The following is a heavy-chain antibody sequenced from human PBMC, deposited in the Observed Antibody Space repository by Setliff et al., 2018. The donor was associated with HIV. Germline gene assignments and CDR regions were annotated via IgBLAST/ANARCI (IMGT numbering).Heavy chain of an antibody. V-gene: IGHV1-69*05. Sequence: SVKVSCKASGDTFSNSLVTWVRQAPGQGLEWMGGIIPIFGTANYAQKFQGRVTITRDTSASTAYMELSSLRFDDTAVYYCARDVEHMMDVWGQGTTVTVSS. CDR1: GDTFSNSL. CDR2: IIPIFGTA. CDR3: ARDVEHMMDV. J-gene: IGHJ6*02.